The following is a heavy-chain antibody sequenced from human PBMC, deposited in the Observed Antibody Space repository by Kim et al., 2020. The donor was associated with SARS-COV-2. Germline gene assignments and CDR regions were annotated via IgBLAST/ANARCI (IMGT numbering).Heavy chain of an antibody. CDR2: IYYSGST. J-gene: IGHJ5*02. CDR3: ARGGIWFGDHWFDP. D-gene: IGHD3-10*01. V-gene: IGHV4-59*01. CDR1: GGSISSYY. Sequence: SETLSLTCTVSGGSISSYYWSWIRQPPGKGLEWIGYIYYSGSTNYNPSLKSRVTISVDTSKNQFSLKLSSVTAADTAVYYCARGGIWFGDHWFDPWGQGPXVT.